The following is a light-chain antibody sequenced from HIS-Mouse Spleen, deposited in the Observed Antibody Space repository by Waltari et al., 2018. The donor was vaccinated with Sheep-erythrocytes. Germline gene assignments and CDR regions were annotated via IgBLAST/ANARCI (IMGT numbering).Light chain of an antibody. CDR1: SSDVGGYNY. V-gene: IGLV2-11*01. J-gene: IGLJ1*01. CDR2: DVL. CDR3: CSYAGSYNHV. Sequence: QSALTQPRSVSGSPGQSVTISCTGTSSDVGGYNYFPWYQHHPGKAPKLLIYDVLKRPSGVPDRFSGSQSGNTASLTISGLQAEDEADYYCCSYAGSYNHVFATGTKVTVL.